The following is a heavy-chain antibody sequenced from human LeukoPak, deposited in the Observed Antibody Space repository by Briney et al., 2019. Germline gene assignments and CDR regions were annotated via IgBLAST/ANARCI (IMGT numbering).Heavy chain of an antibody. V-gene: IGHV5-51*01. CDR1: GYSFTSYW. CDR3: ARRAIIQGTGALDF. J-gene: IGHJ4*02. CDR2: IYPGDSDT. D-gene: IGHD3/OR15-3a*01. Sequence: RGESLKISCKGSGYSFTSYWIGWVRQMPGKGLEWMGIIYPGDSDTRYSPSFQGQVTISADKSISTAYLQWSSLKASDTAMYYCARRAIIQGTGALDFWGQGTVVIVSS.